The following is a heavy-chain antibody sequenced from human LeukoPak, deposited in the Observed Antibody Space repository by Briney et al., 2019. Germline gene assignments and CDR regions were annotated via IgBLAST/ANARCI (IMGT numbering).Heavy chain of an antibody. J-gene: IGHJ4*02. D-gene: IGHD3-22*01. CDR2: INHSGST. Sequence: GSLRLSCAASGFTFSDYYMSWIRQAPGKGLEWIGEINHSGSTNYNPSHKSRVTISVDTSKNQFSLKLSSVTAADTAVYYCARIYDSSGYWYYFDYWGQGTLVTVSS. CDR3: ARIYDSSGYWYYFDY. V-gene: IGHV4-34*01. CDR1: GFTFSDYY.